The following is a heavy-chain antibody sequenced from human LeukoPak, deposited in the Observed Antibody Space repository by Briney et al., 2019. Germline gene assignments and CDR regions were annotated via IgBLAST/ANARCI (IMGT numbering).Heavy chain of an antibody. CDR1: GYSIRSGYY. J-gene: IGHJ4*02. CDR2: VYHSGST. D-gene: IGHD3-16*01. V-gene: IGHV4-38-2*02. Sequence: SETLSLTCTVSGYSIRSGYYWGWIRQPPGKGLEWIGSVYHSGSTYYNPSLKSRVTISVDTSKNQFSLKLSSVTAADTAVYYCAAPVWDWGQGTLVTVSS. CDR3: AAPVWD.